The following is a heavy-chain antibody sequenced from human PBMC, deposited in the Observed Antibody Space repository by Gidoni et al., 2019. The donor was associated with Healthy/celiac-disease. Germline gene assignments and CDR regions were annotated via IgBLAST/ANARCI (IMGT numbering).Heavy chain of an antibody. J-gene: IGHJ4*02. Sequence: QVQLVQSGAEVKKPGSSVKVSCKASGGTFSSYAISWVRQAPGQGLEWMGGIIPIFGTANYAQKFQGRVTITADESTSTAYMELSSLRSEDTAVYYCAISPYCTGGVCYTEGKYYFDYWGQGTLVTVSS. V-gene: IGHV1-69*01. CDR1: GGTFSSYA. CDR2: IIPIFGTA. D-gene: IGHD2-8*02. CDR3: AISPYCTGGVCYTEGKYYFDY.